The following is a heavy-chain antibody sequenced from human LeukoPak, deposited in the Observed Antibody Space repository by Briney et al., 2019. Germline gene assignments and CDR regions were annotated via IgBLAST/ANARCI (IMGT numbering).Heavy chain of an antibody. V-gene: IGHV3-23*01. CDR2: ISGSGGST. CDR1: GFTFSSHA. CDR3: AEPEGGYYDIRPD. J-gene: IGHJ4*02. Sequence: GGSLRLSCAASGFTFSSHAMSWVRQAPGKGLEWVSVISGSGGSTYYADSVKGRFTISRDNSKNTLYLQMNSLRAEDTAVYYCAEPEGGYYDIRPDWGQGTLVTVSS. D-gene: IGHD3-22*01.